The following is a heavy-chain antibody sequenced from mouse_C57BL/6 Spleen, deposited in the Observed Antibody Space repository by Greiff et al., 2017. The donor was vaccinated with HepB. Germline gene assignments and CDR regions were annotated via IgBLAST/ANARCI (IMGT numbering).Heavy chain of an antibody. J-gene: IGHJ1*03. CDR2: IDPNGGGT. CDR1: GYTFTSYW. V-gene: IGHV1-72*01. CDR3: AREFYYYGSSPYFDV. Sequence: QVQLQQPGAELVKPGASVKLSCKASGYTFTSYWMHWVKQRPGRGLEWIGRIDPNGGGTKYNEKFKSKATLTVDKPSSTAYMQLSSLTSEDSAVYYCAREFYYYGSSPYFDVWGTGTTVTVSS. D-gene: IGHD1-1*01.